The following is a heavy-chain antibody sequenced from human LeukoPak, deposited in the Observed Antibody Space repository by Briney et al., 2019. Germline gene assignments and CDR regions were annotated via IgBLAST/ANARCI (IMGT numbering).Heavy chain of an antibody. D-gene: IGHD3-3*01. CDR2: ISAYNGNT. J-gene: IGHJ6*03. V-gene: IGHV1-18*01. CDR1: GYTFTSYG. Sequence: GASVKVFCKASGYTFTSYGISWVRDPPGQGFEWMGWISAYNGNTNYAQKLQGRVTMTTDTSTSTAYMELRSLRSDDTAVYYCARSIFVRPGYYYYYMDVWGKGTTVTVSS. CDR3: ARSIFVRPGYYYYYMDV.